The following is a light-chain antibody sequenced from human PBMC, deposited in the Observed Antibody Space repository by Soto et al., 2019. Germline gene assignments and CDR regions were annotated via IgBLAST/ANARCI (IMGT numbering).Light chain of an antibody. CDR3: LQHHSHPPT. Sequence: DIQMTQSPSSLAASVGDRVTITCRAGQDIRDELEWFQQKPGKAPKRLIYASSTLQSGVPSRFSGSASGTDFTLTISSLQPEDFATYYCLQHHSHPPTFGQGTRIDIK. CDR1: QDIRDE. J-gene: IGKJ1*01. CDR2: ASS. V-gene: IGKV1-17*01.